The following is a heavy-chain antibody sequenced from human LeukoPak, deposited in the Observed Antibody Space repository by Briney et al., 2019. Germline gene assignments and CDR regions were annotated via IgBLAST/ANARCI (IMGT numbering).Heavy chain of an antibody. Sequence: QPGGSLRLSCAASGFTFSSYAMSWVRQAPGKGLEWVSTLSGNNGDTYNADSVKGRFTISRDNSKDTLYLQLTSLRAEDTAVYYCAKTRHDISILDSWGQGTLVTVSS. CDR3: AKTRHDISILDS. J-gene: IGHJ4*02. D-gene: IGHD6-6*01. CDR1: GFTFSSYA. CDR2: LSGNNGDT. V-gene: IGHV3-23*01.